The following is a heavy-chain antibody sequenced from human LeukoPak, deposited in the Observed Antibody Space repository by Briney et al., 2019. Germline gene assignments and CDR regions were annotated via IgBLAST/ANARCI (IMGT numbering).Heavy chain of an antibody. D-gene: IGHD3-22*01. Sequence: GASVKVSCKASGYTFTSYGISWVRQAPGQGLEWMGWISAYNGNTNYAQKLQGRVTMTTDTSTSTAYMELRSLRSDDTAVYYCARVSDSSGYYSLSGMDVWAKGPRSPSP. CDR2: ISAYNGNT. CDR1: GYTFTSYG. V-gene: IGHV1-18*01. J-gene: IGHJ6*02. CDR3: ARVSDSSGYYSLSGMDV.